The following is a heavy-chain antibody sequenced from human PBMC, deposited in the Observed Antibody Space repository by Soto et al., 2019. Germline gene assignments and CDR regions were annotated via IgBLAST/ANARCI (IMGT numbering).Heavy chain of an antibody. D-gene: IGHD6-19*01. CDR1: VGSINTYY. Sequence: QVQLQESGPGLVKPSETLSLTCTVSVGSINTYYWSWIRQPPGKATEWIGYIYYSGITNYNPSLMSRVTISVDTSKSHFSLKLSSVTAADTAVYYCARGRHWLDYWGQGTLVTVSS. J-gene: IGHJ4*02. CDR3: ARGRHWLDY. CDR2: IYYSGIT. V-gene: IGHV4-59*01.